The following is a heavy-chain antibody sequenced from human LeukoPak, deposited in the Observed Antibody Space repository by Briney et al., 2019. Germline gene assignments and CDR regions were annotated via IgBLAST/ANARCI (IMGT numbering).Heavy chain of an antibody. CDR2: IRYEGNKK. Sequence: PGGSLSLSCAASGLTFSSYGMHWVRHAPGKGLEWVTFIRYEGNKKYYADSGKGRFIMSRDKRKKTTYMQMNSVIGEDTGINYCAKEDAYGDYFDYWGQGTLVTVSS. J-gene: IGHJ4*02. CDR3: AKEDAYGDYFDY. V-gene: IGHV3-30*02. D-gene: IGHD4-17*01. CDR1: GLTFSSYG.